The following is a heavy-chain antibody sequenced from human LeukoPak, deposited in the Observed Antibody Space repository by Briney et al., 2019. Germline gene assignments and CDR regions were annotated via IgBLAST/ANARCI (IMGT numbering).Heavy chain of an antibody. CDR1: GGTFSSYA. V-gene: IGHV1-69*01. CDR2: IIPIFGTA. Sequence: SVKVSCTASGGTFSSYAISWVRQAPGQGLEWMGGIIPIFGTANYAQKFQGRVTITADESTSTAYMELSSLRSEDTAVYYCARAFRDPGYFDLWGRGTLVTVSS. J-gene: IGHJ2*01. D-gene: IGHD3-10*01. CDR3: ARAFRDPGYFDL.